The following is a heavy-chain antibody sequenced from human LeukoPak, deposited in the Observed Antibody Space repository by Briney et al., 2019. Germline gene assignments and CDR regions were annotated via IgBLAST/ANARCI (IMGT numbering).Heavy chain of an antibody. V-gene: IGHV3-30*18. CDR3: AKDLGGYGDIYGMDV. CDR2: ISYDGSNK. Sequence: GRSLRLSCAASGFTFSSYGMHWVRQAPGKGLEWVAVISYDGSNKYYADSVKGRFTISRDNSKNTLYLQMNSLRAEDTAVYYCAKDLGGYGDIYGMDVWGQGTTVTVSS. D-gene: IGHD4-17*01. CDR1: GFTFSSYG. J-gene: IGHJ6*02.